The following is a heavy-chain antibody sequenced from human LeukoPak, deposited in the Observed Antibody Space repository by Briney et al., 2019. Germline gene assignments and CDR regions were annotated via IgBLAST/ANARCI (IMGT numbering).Heavy chain of an antibody. J-gene: IGHJ4*02. D-gene: IGHD6-13*01. CDR3: AKDSSYGSQQLVRTWQDY. CDR2: ISFVGSSK. V-gene: IGHV3-30*18. Sequence: PGGSLRLSCAASGFTFSSYGMRWVRQAPGKWLEWVAVISFVGSSKYYADSVKGRFTIYRDNSKNTLYLQMNSLRAEDTAVYYCAKDSSYGSQQLVRTWQDYWGQGTLVTVSS. CDR1: GFTFSSYG.